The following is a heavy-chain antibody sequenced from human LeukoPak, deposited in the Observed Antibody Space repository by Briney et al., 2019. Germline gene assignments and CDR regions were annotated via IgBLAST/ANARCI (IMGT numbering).Heavy chain of an antibody. CDR2: INHSGST. V-gene: IGHV4-34*01. Sequence: PSETLSLTCAVYGGSFSGYCWSWIRQPPGKGLEWIGEINHSGSTNYNPSLKSRVTISVDTSKNQFSLKLSSVTAADTAVYYCARVGRWLRESLNWFDPWGQGTLVTVSS. D-gene: IGHD5-24*01. CDR1: GGSFSGYC. CDR3: ARVGRWLRESLNWFDP. J-gene: IGHJ5*02.